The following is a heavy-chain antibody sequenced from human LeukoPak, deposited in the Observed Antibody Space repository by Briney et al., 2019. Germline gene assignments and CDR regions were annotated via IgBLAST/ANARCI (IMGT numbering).Heavy chain of an antibody. CDR3: AKSRWSSWYSYLEYPTDY. Sequence: GGSLRLSCAASGFTFSSYGMHWVRQAPGKGLEWVAVIWYDGSNKYYADSVKGRFTISRDNSKNTLYLQMNSLRAEDTAVYYCAKSRWSSWYSYLEYPTDYWGQGTLVTVSS. V-gene: IGHV3-33*06. D-gene: IGHD6-13*01. CDR2: IWYDGSNK. J-gene: IGHJ4*02. CDR1: GFTFSSYG.